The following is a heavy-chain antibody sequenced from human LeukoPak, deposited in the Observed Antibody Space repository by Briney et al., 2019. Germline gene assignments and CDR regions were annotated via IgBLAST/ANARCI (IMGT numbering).Heavy chain of an antibody. CDR3: AKEVGKAYYFDY. CDR2: ISGSGGST. Sequence: PGGSLRLSCAASGFSVSKSVMYWLRQAPGKGLEWVSAISGSGGSTYYADSVKGRFTISRDNSKNTLYLQMNSLRAEDTAVYYCAKEVGKAYYFDYWGQGTLVTVSS. D-gene: IGHD3-10*01. J-gene: IGHJ4*02. V-gene: IGHV3-23*01. CDR1: GFSVSKSV.